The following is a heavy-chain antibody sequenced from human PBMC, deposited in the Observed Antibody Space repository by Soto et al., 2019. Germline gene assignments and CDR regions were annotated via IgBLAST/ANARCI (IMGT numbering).Heavy chain of an antibody. Sequence: SETLSLTCAVYGGSFSGYYWSWIRQPPGKGLEWIGEINHSGSTNYNPSLKSRVTISVDTSKNQFSLKLSSVTAADTAVYYCARSRYNWNYGRASVFDYWGQGTLVTVSS. CDR2: INHSGST. D-gene: IGHD1-7*01. CDR1: GGSFSGYY. CDR3: ARSRYNWNYGRASVFDY. V-gene: IGHV4-34*01. J-gene: IGHJ4*02.